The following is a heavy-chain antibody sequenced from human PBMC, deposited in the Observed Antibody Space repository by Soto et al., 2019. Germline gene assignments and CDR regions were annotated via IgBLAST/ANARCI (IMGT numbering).Heavy chain of an antibody. CDR1: GFTFSYYA. D-gene: IGHD2-15*01. CDR2: MSNDGGEK. J-gene: IGHJ4*02. Sequence: QVQLVESGGGVVQPGRSLRLSCAASGFTFSYYALHWVRQAPGKGPEWVAYMSNDGGEKLYADSVKGRFTISRDNSKNTLYLEMNSLRPEDTAVYYCARAGGGYLDFWGQGTLVTVSS. V-gene: IGHV3-30*04. CDR3: ARAGGGYLDF.